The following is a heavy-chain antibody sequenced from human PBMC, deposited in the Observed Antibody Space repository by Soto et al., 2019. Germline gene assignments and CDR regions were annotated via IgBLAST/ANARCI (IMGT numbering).Heavy chain of an antibody. CDR1: GGTFSSYA. D-gene: IGHD2-2*01. V-gene: IGHV1-69*06. Sequence: SVKVSCKASGGTFSSYAISWVRQAPGQGLEWMGGIIPIFGTANYAQKFQGRVTITADKSTSTAYMELSSLRSEDTAVYYCARAAVYCSSTSCYPGHYYYYGMDVWGQGTTVTVSS. J-gene: IGHJ6*02. CDR2: IIPIFGTA. CDR3: ARAAVYCSSTSCYPGHYYYYGMDV.